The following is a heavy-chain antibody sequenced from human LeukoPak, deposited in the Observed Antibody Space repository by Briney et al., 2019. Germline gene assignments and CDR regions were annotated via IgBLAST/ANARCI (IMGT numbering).Heavy chain of an antibody. V-gene: IGHV3-11*01. CDR2: ISSSGSTI. Sequence: GGSLRLSCAASGFTFSDYYMSWIRQAPGKGLEWVSYISSSGSTIYYAGSVKGRFTISRDNAKNSLYLQMNSLRAEDTAVYYCARYGDIVVVPAAYPYYYGMDVWGQGTTVTVSS. CDR1: GFTFSDYY. CDR3: ARYGDIVVVPAAYPYYYGMDV. J-gene: IGHJ6*02. D-gene: IGHD2-2*01.